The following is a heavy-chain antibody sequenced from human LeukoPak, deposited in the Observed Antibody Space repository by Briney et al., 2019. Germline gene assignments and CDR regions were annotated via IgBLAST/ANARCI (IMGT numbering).Heavy chain of an antibody. J-gene: IGHJ3*01. D-gene: IGHD4-17*01. CDR3: ARDVVPRDYGDTLNAYDL. CDR1: GGSLSGYY. Sequence: SETLSLTCAVSGGSLSGYYWSWIRQSPGKGLEWMGDIHHDGRTKYKSSFKSQITIFLVSSKNEVSLRLSLVTPADTALYFCARDVVPRDYGDTLNAYDLWGQGTMVTVS. CDR2: IHHDGRT. V-gene: IGHV4-34*01.